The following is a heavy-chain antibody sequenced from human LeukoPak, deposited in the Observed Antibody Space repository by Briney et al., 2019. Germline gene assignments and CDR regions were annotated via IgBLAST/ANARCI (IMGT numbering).Heavy chain of an antibody. CDR2: ISSSSSTI. D-gene: IGHD1-7*01. V-gene: IGHV3-48*02. J-gene: IGHJ5*02. Sequence: PGGSLRLSSAASGFTFSSYAMNWVRQAPGKGLEWVSYISSSSSTIYYADSVKGRFTISRDNAKNSLYLQMNSLRDEDTAVYYCARGRITGTTPSNHWGQGTLVTVSS. CDR3: ARGRITGTTPSNH. CDR1: GFTFSSYA.